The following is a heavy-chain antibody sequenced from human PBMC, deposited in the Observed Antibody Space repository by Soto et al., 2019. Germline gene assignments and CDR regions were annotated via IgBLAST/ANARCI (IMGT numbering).Heavy chain of an antibody. J-gene: IGHJ4*02. CDR3: AKGFVNYWVFDY. D-gene: IGHD1-7*01. V-gene: IGHV3-30*18. Sequence: QVHLVESGGGVVQPGRSLRLSCAASGFSFSTYGMHWVRQAPGKGLEWVAFISNDGSNKYYADSVKGRFTISRENSKNTLYLQMNSLRAEDTAVYYFAKGFVNYWVFDYWGQGTLVTVSS. CDR1: GFSFSTYG. CDR2: ISNDGSNK.